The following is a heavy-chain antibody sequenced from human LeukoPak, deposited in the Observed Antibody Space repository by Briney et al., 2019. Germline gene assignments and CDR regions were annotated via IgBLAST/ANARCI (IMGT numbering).Heavy chain of an antibody. CDR1: GFTFSTYT. CDR3: ARGKDRYGSGSYYL. D-gene: IGHD3-10*01. Sequence: GGSLRLSCAASGFTFSTYTMNWVRQGPGKGLEWVSKISSRSSTIYYADSVKGRFTISRDNAKNSLYLQMNSPRAEDTAVYYCARGKDRYGSGSYYLWGQGTLVTVSS. CDR2: ISSRSSTI. V-gene: IGHV3-48*04. J-gene: IGHJ4*02.